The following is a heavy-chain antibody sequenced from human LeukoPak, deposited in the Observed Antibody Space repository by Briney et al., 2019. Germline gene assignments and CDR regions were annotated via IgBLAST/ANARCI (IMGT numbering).Heavy chain of an antibody. CDR1: GVSVSSNY. V-gene: IGHV3-53*01. D-gene: IGHD3-16*01. CDR3: ARFMRGSVDC. CDR2: IYSGGGT. Sequence: PGGSLRLSCAASGVSVSSNYMSWVRQAPGKGLEWVSVIYSGGGTDYADSVKGRFTISRDNSRNTLYLQTNSLRAEDTAVYYCARFMRGSVDCWGQGTLVTVSS. J-gene: IGHJ4*02.